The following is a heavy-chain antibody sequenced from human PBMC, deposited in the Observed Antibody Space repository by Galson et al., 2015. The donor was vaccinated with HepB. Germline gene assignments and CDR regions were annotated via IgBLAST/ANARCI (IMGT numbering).Heavy chain of an antibody. D-gene: IGHD2-15*01. J-gene: IGHJ4*02. CDR2: ISSSSTTI. V-gene: IGHV3-48*01. Sequence: LRLSCAASGFTFSSYSMNWVRRAPGKGLEWVSFISSSSTTIYYADSVKGRFTVSRDNSKNTLLLQLNSLRAEDTAMYFCAKDGIMVANNPYHFHYWGQGTLVTVSS. CDR1: GFTFSSYS. CDR3: AKDGIMVANNPYHFHY.